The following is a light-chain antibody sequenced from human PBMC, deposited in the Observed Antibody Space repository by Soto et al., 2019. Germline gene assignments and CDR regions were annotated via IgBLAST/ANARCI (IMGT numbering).Light chain of an antibody. J-gene: IGKJ1*01. V-gene: IGKV3D-15*03. Sequence: ETVMTQSPATLSVSPGERATFSCRASQSINTNLAWFQLKPGQAPRLLIYGASIRAAGIPARFSGSGSGTEFSLTTSILQSEDVGVFFCQRYDQWWTFGQGTKVEVK. CDR2: GAS. CDR3: QRYDQWWT. CDR1: QSINTN.